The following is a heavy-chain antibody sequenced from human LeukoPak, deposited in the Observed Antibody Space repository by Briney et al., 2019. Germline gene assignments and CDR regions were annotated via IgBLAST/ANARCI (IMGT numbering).Heavy chain of an antibody. Sequence: GGSLRLSCAASGFTFSSYSMNWVRQAPGKGLEWVSSISSSSSYIYYADSVKGRFTISRDNAKNSLYLQMNSLRAEDTAVYYCMGHIYSFYFYYMDVWGKGTTVTISS. J-gene: IGHJ6*03. CDR2: ISSSSSYI. CDR1: GFTFSSYS. CDR3: MGHIYSFYFYYMDV. D-gene: IGHD2-15*01. V-gene: IGHV3-21*01.